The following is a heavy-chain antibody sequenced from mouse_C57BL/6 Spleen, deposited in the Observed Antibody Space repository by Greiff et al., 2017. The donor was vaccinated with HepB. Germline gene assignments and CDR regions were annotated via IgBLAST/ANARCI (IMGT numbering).Heavy chain of an antibody. CDR1: GYTFTSYW. CDR3: ARWGITTVVARYYAMDY. CDR2: IDPNSGGT. Sequence: QDQLQQSGAELVKPGASVKLSCKASGYTFTSYWMHWVKQRPGRGLEWIGRIDPNSGGTKYNEKFKSKATLTVDKPSSTAYMQLSSLTSEDSAVYYCARWGITTVVARYYAMDYWGQGTSVTVSS. D-gene: IGHD1-1*01. J-gene: IGHJ4*01. V-gene: IGHV1-72*01.